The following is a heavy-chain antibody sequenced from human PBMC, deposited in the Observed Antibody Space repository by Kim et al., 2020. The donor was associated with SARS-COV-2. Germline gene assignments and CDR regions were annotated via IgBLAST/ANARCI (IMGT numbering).Heavy chain of an antibody. CDR1: GFDFSGHA. J-gene: IGHJ1*01. CDR3: ANFIVTPFSGNLGH. V-gene: IGHV3-23*01. D-gene: IGHD3-16*02. CDR2: ITGSADGT. Sequence: GGSLRLSCAVSGFDFSGHAMSWVRQAPGKGLEWVSTITGSADGTYYADSVRGRFTISRDNSNERLYLQLNSLGPDDTAAYYCANFIVTPFSGNLGHWVQG.